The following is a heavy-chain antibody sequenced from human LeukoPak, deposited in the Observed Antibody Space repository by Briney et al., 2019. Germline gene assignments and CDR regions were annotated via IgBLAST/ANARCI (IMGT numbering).Heavy chain of an antibody. CDR1: GFTFSSYG. CDR3: ARDRYNYGGGAFDI. D-gene: IGHD5-18*01. J-gene: IGHJ3*02. Sequence: GGSLRLSCAASGFTFSSYGMHWVRQAPGKGLEWVAFIRYDGSNKYYADSVKGRFTISRDNAKNSLYLQMNSLRAEDTAVYYCARDRYNYGGGAFDIWGQGTMVTVSS. V-gene: IGHV3-30*02. CDR2: IRYDGSNK.